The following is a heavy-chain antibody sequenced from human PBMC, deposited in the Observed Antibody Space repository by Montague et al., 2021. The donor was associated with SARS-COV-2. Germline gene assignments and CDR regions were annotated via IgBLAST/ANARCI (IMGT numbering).Heavy chain of an antibody. V-gene: IGHV4-34*01. Sequence: SETLSLTCAVYGGSFSGYYWSWIRQPPGKGLEWIGEINHSGSTNYNPSLKSRVTISVDTSKNQFSLKLSSVTAADTALYYCARVSKARMVRGVITGNWFDPWGQGTLVTVSS. J-gene: IGHJ5*02. D-gene: IGHD3-10*01. CDR2: INHSGST. CDR1: GGSFSGYY. CDR3: ARVSKARMVRGVITGNWFDP.